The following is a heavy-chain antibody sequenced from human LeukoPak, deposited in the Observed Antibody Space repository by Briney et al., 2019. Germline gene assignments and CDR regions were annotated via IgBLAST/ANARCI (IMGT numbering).Heavy chain of an antibody. CDR3: AREAKWTPGGLSAFDI. D-gene: IGHD2/OR15-2a*01. Sequence: SQTLSLTCAISGDSVSSTSAAWHWIRQSPSRGLEWVARTYYRSTWNNDYAVSMRSRITITPDTSKNQFSLQLNSVTPEDTAVYYCAREAKWTPGGLSAFDIWSQGTVLTVSS. CDR1: GDSVSSTSAA. CDR2: TYYRSTWNN. J-gene: IGHJ3*02. V-gene: IGHV6-1*01.